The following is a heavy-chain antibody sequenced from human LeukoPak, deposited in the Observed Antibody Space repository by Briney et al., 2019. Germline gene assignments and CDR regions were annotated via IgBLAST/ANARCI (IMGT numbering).Heavy chain of an antibody. CDR1: GGSISSYY. CDR3: ARHGGYCSSTCCIGVWYWFDP. Sequence: SETLSLTCTVSGGSISSYYWSWIRQPPGKGLEWIGYIYYSGSTNYNPSLKSRVTISVDTSKNQFSLKLSSVTAADTAVYYCARHGGYCSSTCCIGVWYWFDPWGQGTLATVSS. CDR2: IYYSGST. J-gene: IGHJ5*02. D-gene: IGHD2-2*01. V-gene: IGHV4-59*08.